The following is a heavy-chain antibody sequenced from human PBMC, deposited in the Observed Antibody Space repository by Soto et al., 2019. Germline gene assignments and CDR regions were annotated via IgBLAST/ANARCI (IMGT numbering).Heavy chain of an antibody. J-gene: IGHJ4*02. Sequence: PSETLSLTCTVSGGSISSGGYYWSWIRQHPGKGLEWIGYIYYSGSTYYNPSLKSRVTISVDTSKNQFSLKLSSVTAADTAVYYCARGARSITGTRLDYWGQGTLVTVSS. CDR1: GGSISSGGYY. V-gene: IGHV4-31*03. D-gene: IGHD1-20*01. CDR2: IYYSGST. CDR3: ARGARSITGTRLDY.